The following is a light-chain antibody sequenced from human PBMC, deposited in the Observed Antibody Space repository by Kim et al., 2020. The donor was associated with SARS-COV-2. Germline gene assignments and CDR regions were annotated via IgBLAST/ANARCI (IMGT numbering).Light chain of an antibody. CDR1: QSVSTS. CDR3: QQTYNTPR. J-gene: IGKJ2*03. V-gene: IGKV1-39*01. Sequence: DIQMTQSPSSLSVSVGDRVTITCRTSQSVSTSLNWYQQKLGKVPSLLIYSASTLRSGVPSRFSGSGSGTNFNLTINSLHPDDFATYYCQQTYNTPRFGQGTKLEI. CDR2: SAS.